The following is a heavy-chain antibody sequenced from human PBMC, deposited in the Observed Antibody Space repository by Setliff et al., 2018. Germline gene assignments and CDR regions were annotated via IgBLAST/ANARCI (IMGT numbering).Heavy chain of an antibody. CDR1: GFTFSSYW. Sequence: LRLSCAASGFTFSSYWMHWVRQAPGKGLVWVSRVNSDGSSTTYADSVKGRFTMSRDNANNALYLQMNSLRAEDTAVYYCARDRGAARPWVWFDPWGQGTLVTVSS. V-gene: IGHV3-74*01. D-gene: IGHD6-6*01. J-gene: IGHJ5*02. CDR2: VNSDGSST. CDR3: ARDRGAARPWVWFDP.